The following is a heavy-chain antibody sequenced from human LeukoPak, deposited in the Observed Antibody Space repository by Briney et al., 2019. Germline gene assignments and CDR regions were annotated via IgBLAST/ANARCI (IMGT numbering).Heavy chain of an antibody. CDR2: IYPGDSDT. CDR1: GYSFTSYW. V-gene: IGHV5-51*01. J-gene: IGHJ4*02. CDR3: ARHVNYYDSSGYWIDY. D-gene: IGHD3-22*01. Sequence: GESLKISCKGSGYSFTSYWIGWARQMPGKGLEWMGIIYPGDSDTRYSPSFQGQVTISADKSISTAYLQWSSLKASDTAMYYCARHVNYYDSSGYWIDYWGQGTLVTVSS.